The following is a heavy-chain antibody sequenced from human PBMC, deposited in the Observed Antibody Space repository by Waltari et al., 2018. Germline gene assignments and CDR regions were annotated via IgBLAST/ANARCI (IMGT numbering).Heavy chain of an antibody. CDR3: ARHLENFYGAGRGNWFDP. J-gene: IGHJ5*02. V-gene: IGHV4-61*02. Sequence: QVQLQESGPGLVKPSQTLSLTCTVSGAAINTGDYFWSWVRQPAGEGLEWIGRIHTGGSTDYNPSLWGRVTISLDTSKTQVSLKLTAVTAADSAVYYCARHLENFYGAGRGNWFDPRGPGTRVTVSS. D-gene: IGHD3-10*01. CDR1: GAAINTGDYF. CDR2: IHTGGST.